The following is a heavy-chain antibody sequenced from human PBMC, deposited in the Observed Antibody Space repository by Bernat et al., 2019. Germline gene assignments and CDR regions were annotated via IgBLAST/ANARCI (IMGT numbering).Heavy chain of an antibody. CDR2: ISPGSSTI. D-gene: IGHD6-19*01. CDR1: GFTFSDYR. CDR3: ARGRSSGRTAFDH. V-gene: IGHV3-48*02. J-gene: IGHJ4*02. Sequence: EVQLVESGGGLLQPGGSLRLSCAASGFTFSDYRMNWVRQAPGKGLEWISDISPGSSTIYYSDSVKGRFTISRDNAKNSLFLQMNSLRDEDTAVYYCARGRSSGRTAFDHWGQGTLVTVSS.